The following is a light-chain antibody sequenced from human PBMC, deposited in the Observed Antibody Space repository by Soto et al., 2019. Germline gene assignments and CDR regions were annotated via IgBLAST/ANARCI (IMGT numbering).Light chain of an antibody. CDR3: QQYCSSPLT. J-gene: IGKJ4*01. CDR1: QSVSSSY. Sequence: DIVLTQSPGTLSLSPGERATLSCRASQSVSSSYLAWYQQKPGQAPRLLIYGASIRATGIPDRFSGSGSGRDISLTISILEPEDFAVDYCQQYCSSPLTFGGGTKVEIK. CDR2: GAS. V-gene: IGKV3-20*01.